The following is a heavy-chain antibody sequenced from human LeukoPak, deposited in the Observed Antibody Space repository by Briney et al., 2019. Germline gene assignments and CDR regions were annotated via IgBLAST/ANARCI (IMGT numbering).Heavy chain of an antibody. J-gene: IGHJ2*01. V-gene: IGHV1-2*02. CDR1: GYTFTGYY. Sequence: ASVKVSCKASGYTFTGYYMHWVRQAPGQGLEWMGWINPNSGGTNYAPKFQGRVTMTRDTSISTAYMELSRLRSDDTAVYYCAVSLLVYDSSGYYYGPRSWYFELWGRGNLVTVSS. CDR3: AVSLLVYDSSGYYYGPRSWYFEL. CDR2: INPNSGGT. D-gene: IGHD3-22*01.